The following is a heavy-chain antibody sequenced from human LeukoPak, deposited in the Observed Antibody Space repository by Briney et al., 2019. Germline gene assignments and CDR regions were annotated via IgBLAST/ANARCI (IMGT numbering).Heavy chain of an antibody. Sequence: ASVKVSCKASGYTFTSYGISWVRQAPGQGLEWMGWISAYNGNTNYAQKLQGRVTMTTDTSTSTAYMELSSLRSEDTAVYYCARDGYFDNSYYYGLDVWGQGTTVTVSS. D-gene: IGHD3-9*01. V-gene: IGHV1-18*01. CDR3: ARDGYFDNSYYYGLDV. CDR2: ISAYNGNT. CDR1: GYTFTSYG. J-gene: IGHJ6*02.